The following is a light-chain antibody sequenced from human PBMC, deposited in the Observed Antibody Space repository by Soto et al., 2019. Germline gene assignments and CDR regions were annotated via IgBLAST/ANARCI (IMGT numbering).Light chain of an antibody. J-gene: IGKJ2*01. V-gene: IGKV3-11*01. CDR2: DAS. CDR3: QQRSNWPPVYT. CDR1: QSVSRY. Sequence: EIVLTQSPATLSLSPGERATLSCRASQSVSRYLAWYQQKPGQAPRLLIYDASNRATGIPARFSGSGSGTDFTLTISSLEPEDFAVYSCQQRSNWPPVYTFGQGTKLEIK.